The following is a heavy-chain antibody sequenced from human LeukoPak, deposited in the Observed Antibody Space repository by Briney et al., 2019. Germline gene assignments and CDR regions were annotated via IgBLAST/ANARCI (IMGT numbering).Heavy chain of an antibody. D-gene: IGHD1-1*01. CDR3: ARAHNWNWFDP. V-gene: IGHV1-69*01. CDR2: IIPIFGTA. Sequence: ASVKVSCKASVGTFSSYAISWVRQAPGQGLEWMEGIIPIFGTANYAQKFQSRVTITADESTSTAYMELSSLRPEDTAVYYCARAHNWNWFDPWGQGTLVTVSS. J-gene: IGHJ5*02. CDR1: VGTFSSYA.